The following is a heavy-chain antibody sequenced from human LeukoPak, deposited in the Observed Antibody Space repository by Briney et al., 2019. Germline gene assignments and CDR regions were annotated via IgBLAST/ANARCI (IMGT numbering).Heavy chain of an antibody. CDR2: ISSTGTYI. V-gene: IGHV3-21*01. CDR1: GFTFSSSTFGSYT. D-gene: IGHD4-11*01. CDR3: ARDLDYSTGFDY. J-gene: IGHJ4*02. Sequence: GESLRPSCATSGFTFSSSTFGSYTMNWVRQAPGKGLEWVPSISSTGTYIYYTDSVKGRFTISRDIANSLLYLQMNSLRADDTAVYYCARDLDYSTGFDYWGQGTLVNVSS.